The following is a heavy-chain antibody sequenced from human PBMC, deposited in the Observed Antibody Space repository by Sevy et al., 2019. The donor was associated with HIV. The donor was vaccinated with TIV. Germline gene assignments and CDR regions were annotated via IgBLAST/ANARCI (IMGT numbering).Heavy chain of an antibody. Sequence: SETQSLTRTVSGGSVSSGSYYWSWIRQPPGKGLEWIGYIYYSGSTNYNPSLKSRVTISVDTSKNQFSLKLSSVTAADTAVYYCARLLPGYSKSNAFDIWGQGTMVTVSS. CDR1: GGSVSSGSYY. CDR2: IYYSGST. J-gene: IGHJ3*02. D-gene: IGHD3-9*01. V-gene: IGHV4-61*01. CDR3: ARLLPGYSKSNAFDI.